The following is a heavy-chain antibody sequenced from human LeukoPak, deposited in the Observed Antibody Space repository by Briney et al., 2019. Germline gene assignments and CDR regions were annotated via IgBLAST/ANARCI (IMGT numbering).Heavy chain of an antibody. J-gene: IGHJ4*02. D-gene: IGHD6-19*01. CDR2: ISGSGGST. CDR3: TRSGIYSSAWSDY. V-gene: IGHV3-23*01. CDR1: GFTFSSYA. Sequence: GGSLRLSCAASGFTFSSYAMSWVRQAPGKGLEWVSAISGSGGSTYYADSVKGRFTISRDDAKNTVYLQMNSLRDEDTAVYYCTRSGIYSSAWSDYWGQGILVTVSS.